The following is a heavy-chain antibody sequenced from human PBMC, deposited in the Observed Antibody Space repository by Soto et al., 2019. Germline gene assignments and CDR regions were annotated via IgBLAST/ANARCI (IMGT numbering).Heavy chain of an antibody. Sequence: QVQLQQWGAGLLKPSETLSLTCAVYGGSFSGYYWSWIRQPPGKGLEWIGEINHSGSTNYNPSLKSRVTISVDTSKNHFSLKLSSVTAADTAVYYCAREWGHAADIWGQGTMVTVSS. D-gene: IGHD2-8*01. CDR3: AREWGHAADI. V-gene: IGHV4-34*01. CDR2: INHSGST. CDR1: GGSFSGYY. J-gene: IGHJ3*02.